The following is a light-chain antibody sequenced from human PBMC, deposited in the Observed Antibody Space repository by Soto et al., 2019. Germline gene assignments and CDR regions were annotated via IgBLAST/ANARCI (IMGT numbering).Light chain of an antibody. CDR2: GAS. CDR3: QQYYSSALT. J-gene: IGKJ4*01. CDR1: QSVSSSY. V-gene: IGKV3-20*01. Sequence: EIVMTQSPGTLSLSPGERATISCRASQSVSSSYLAWYQQKPGQAPRLLIYGASSRATGVPDRFSGSGSGTDFTLTISRLEPEDVAVYYCQQYYSSALTFGGGTKVDIK.